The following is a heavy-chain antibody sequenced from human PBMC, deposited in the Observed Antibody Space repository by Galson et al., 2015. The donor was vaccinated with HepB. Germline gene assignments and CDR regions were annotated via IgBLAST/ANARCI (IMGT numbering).Heavy chain of an antibody. D-gene: IGHD2-15*01. V-gene: IGHV3-64*04. J-gene: IGHJ4*02. Sequence: SLRLSCAGSGFSFHYYALHWVRQAPGKGLEFVSGISHNGGTTKFADSVRDRFTISRDNSKNTLLLQLNSLRAEDTAMYFCAKDGIMVANNPYHFHYWGQGTLVTVSS. CDR3: AKDGIMVANNPYHFHY. CDR2: ISHNGGTT. CDR1: GFSFHYYA.